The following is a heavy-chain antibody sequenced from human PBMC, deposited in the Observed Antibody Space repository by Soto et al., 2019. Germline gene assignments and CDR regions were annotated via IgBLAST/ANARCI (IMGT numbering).Heavy chain of an antibody. V-gene: IGHV3-23*01. CDR1: GFTFSSYA. J-gene: IGHJ5*02. Sequence: QPGGSLRLSCAASGFTFSSYAMSWVRQAPGKGLEWVSAISGSGGSTYYADSVKGRFTISRDNSKNTLYLQMNSLRAEDTAVYYCARGGGFIQLWPPRFDPWGQGTLVTVSS. CDR2: ISGSGGST. CDR3: ARGGGFIQLWPPRFDP. D-gene: IGHD5-18*01.